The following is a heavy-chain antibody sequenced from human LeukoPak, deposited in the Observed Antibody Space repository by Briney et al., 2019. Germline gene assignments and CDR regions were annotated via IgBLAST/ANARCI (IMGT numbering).Heavy chain of an antibody. D-gene: IGHD6-6*01. V-gene: IGHV1-2*02. Sequence: ASVKVSCKASRYTFIDYYIHWVRQVPGQGLEWMGYINPNNGGTNFEQKFQGRVTMTMDTSISTSYMELSRLTSADTAVYYCARDLGWQNTSSAFWFDPWGQGTLVTVSS. J-gene: IGHJ5*02. CDR1: RYTFIDYY. CDR2: INPNNGGT. CDR3: ARDLGWQNTSSAFWFDP.